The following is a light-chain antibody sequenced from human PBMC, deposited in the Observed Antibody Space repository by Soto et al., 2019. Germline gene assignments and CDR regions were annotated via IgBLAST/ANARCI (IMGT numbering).Light chain of an antibody. CDR1: SSDVGSYNL. CDR2: EGS. Sequence: QSALTQPASVSGSPGQSITFSCTGTSSDVGSYNLVSWYQQHPGKAPKLMIYEGSKRPSGVSNRFSGSKSGNTASLTISGLQAEDESDYYCCSYAGSSTVFGGGTKVTVL. V-gene: IGLV2-23*01. CDR3: CSYAGSSTV. J-gene: IGLJ2*01.